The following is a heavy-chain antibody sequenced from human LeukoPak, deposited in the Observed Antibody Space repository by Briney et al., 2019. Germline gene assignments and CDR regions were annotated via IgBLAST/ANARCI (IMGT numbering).Heavy chain of an antibody. CDR1: GFTFSTYG. J-gene: IGHJ4*02. V-gene: IGHV3-33*01. CDR2: IWYDGSNK. CDR3: ARESGGNCITTSCFQDC. Sequence: QPGRSLRLSCAASGFTFSTYGMHWVRQAPGKGLEWVAIIWYDGSNKYYADSVKGRFTISRDDSKNTLYLQMNSLRADDTAVYYCARESGGNCITTSCFQDCWGQGTLVTVSS. D-gene: IGHD2-2*01.